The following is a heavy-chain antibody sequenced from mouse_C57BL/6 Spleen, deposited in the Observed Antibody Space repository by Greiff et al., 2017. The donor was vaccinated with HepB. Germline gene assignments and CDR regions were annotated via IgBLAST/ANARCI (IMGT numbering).Heavy chain of an antibody. CDR1: GYTFTDYY. V-gene: IGHV1-19*01. J-gene: IGHJ2*01. CDR3: ARRTTVGGVYFDY. CDR2: INPYNGGT. Sequence: EVQLQQSGPVLVKPGASVKMSCKASGYTFTDYYMNWVKQSHGKSLEWIGVINPYNGGTSYNQKFKGKATLTVDKSSSTAYMERNSLTSEDSAVYYCARRTTVGGVYFDYWGQGTTLTVSS. D-gene: IGHD1-1*01.